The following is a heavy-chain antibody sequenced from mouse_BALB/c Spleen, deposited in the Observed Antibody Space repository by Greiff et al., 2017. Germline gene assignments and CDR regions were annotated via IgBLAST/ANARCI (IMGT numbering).Heavy chain of an antibody. Sequence: EVHLVESGGGLVQPGGSRKLSCAASGFTFSSYTMSWVRQTPEKRLEWVATISSGGGNTYYPDSVKGRFTISRDNAKNNLYLQMSSLRSEDTALYYCAIRYEDAMDYWGQGTSVTVSS. D-gene: IGHD2-14*01. CDR1: GFTFSSYT. CDR2: ISSGGGNT. CDR3: AIRYEDAMDY. V-gene: IGHV5-9*03. J-gene: IGHJ4*01.